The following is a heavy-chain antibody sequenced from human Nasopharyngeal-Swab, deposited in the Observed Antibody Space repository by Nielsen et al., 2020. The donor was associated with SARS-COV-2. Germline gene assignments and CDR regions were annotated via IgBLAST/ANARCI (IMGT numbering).Heavy chain of an antibody. J-gene: IGHJ4*02. D-gene: IGHD6-19*01. Sequence: VRQTPGEGLEWMGIIYPGDSDTRYSPSFQGQVTISADKSISTAYLQWSSLKASDTAMYYCARPPAYSSGLFDYWGQGTLVTVSS. CDR3: ARPPAYSSGLFDY. V-gene: IGHV5-51*01. CDR2: IYPGDSDT.